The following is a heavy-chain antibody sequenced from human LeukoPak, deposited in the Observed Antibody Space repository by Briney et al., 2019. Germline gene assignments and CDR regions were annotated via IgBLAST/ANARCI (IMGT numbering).Heavy chain of an antibody. V-gene: IGHV3-7*01. CDR3: ANFNYDLGCLDY. Sequence: GGSLRLSCAASEFTFSTYWMSWVRQAPGKRLEWVANIKKDGSEKYYVDSVKGRFTVSRDNAKNTLYLQMDSLRAEDTAVYSCANFNYDLGCLDYWGQGTLVTVSS. J-gene: IGHJ4*02. D-gene: IGHD3-10*02. CDR1: EFTFSTYW. CDR2: IKKDGSEK.